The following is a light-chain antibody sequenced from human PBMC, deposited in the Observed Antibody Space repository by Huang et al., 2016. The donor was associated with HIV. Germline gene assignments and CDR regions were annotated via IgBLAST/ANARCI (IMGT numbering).Light chain of an antibody. J-gene: IGKJ1*01. Sequence: DIQMTQSPSSLSASVGDRVTITCRASQDIRNLLAWYQQKPGKAPEGLLYAASRSQSGVPPRFSGSGSGTDYTLTISSLQPEDFATYHCQQYYNTPPTFGQGTKVENK. CDR3: QQYYNTPPT. CDR1: QDIRNL. V-gene: IGKV1-NL1*01. CDR2: AAS.